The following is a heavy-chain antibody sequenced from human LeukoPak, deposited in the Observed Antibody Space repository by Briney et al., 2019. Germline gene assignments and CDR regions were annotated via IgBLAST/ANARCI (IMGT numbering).Heavy chain of an antibody. CDR3: ARVGYYYDSSGYLDY. Sequence: SETLSLTCTVSGGSISSYYWSWIRQPPGKGLECIGYIYYSGSTNYNPSLKSRVTISVDTSKNQFSLKLSSVTAADTAVYYCARVGYYYDSSGYLDYWGQGTLVTVSS. CDR2: IYYSGST. V-gene: IGHV4-59*01. CDR1: GGSISSYY. D-gene: IGHD3-22*01. J-gene: IGHJ4*02.